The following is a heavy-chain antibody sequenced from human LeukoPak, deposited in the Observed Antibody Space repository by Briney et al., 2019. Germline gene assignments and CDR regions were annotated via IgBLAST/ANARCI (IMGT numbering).Heavy chain of an antibody. CDR1: GFTFSSYA. CDR3: ARDKNDAFDI. Sequence: GGSLRLSCAASGFTFSSYAMSWVRQAPGKGLEWVSYISSSGSTIYYADSVKGRFTISRDNAKNSLYLQMNSLRAEDTAVYYCARDKNDAFDIWGQGTMVTVSS. V-gene: IGHV3-48*03. J-gene: IGHJ3*02. CDR2: ISSSGSTI.